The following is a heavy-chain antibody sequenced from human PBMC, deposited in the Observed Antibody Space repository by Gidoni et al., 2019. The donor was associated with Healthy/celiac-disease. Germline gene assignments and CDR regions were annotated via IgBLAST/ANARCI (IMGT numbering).Heavy chain of an antibody. CDR2: INSDGSST. D-gene: IGHD5-12*01. CDR1: GFTFSSYW. Sequence: EVQLVESGGGLVQPGGSLRLSCPASGFTFSSYWMHWVRQAPGKGLVWVSRINSDGSSTSYADSVKGRFTISRDNAKNTLYLQMNSLRAEDTAVYYCARVGWLQHLPPDYWGQGTLVTVSS. J-gene: IGHJ4*02. V-gene: IGHV3-74*01. CDR3: ARVGWLQHLPPDY.